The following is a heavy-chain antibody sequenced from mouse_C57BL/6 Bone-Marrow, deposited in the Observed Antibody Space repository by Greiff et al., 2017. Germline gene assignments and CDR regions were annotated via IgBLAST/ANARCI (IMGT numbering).Heavy chain of an antibody. J-gene: IGHJ4*01. CDR2: ISDVFIYT. D-gene: IGHD4-1*01. Sequence: EVRRRESGGGLVKPGGSLKLSCAPSFFPFLLSSLSFFLPPPSPLLSFFSPISDVFIYTYYPDNVKGRFTISRDNAKNNLYLQMSHLKSEDTAMYYCAREDWDGDAMDYWGQGTSVTVSS. V-gene: IGHV5-4*01. CDR1: FFPFLLSS. CDR3: AREDWDGDAMDY.